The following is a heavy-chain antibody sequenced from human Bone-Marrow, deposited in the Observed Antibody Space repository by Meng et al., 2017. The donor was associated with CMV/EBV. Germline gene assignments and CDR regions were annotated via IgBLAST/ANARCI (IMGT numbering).Heavy chain of an antibody. J-gene: IGHJ4*02. CDR1: GGTFSSYA. CDR3: AGLIVGNGGRGH. CDR2: IIPILGIA. D-gene: IGHD2/OR15-2a*01. Sequence: SVKVSCKASGGTFSSYAISWVRQAPGQGLEWMGGIIPILGIANYAQKFQGRVTITADKTTSTAYMELSSLRSADTALYYCAGLIVGNGGRGHWGQGTLVTVSS. V-gene: IGHV1-69*10.